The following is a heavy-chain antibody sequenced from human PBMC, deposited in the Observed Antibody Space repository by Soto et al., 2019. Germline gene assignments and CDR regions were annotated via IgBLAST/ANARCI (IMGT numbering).Heavy chain of an antibody. D-gene: IGHD3-22*01. CDR2: IYHSGST. J-gene: IGHJ5*02. CDR1: GGSISSGGYS. Sequence: TLSLTCAVSGGSISSGGYSWSWIRQPPGKGLEWIGYIYHSGSTYYNPSLKSRVTISVDRSKNQFSLKLSSVTAADTAVYYCAKEPRSTGYFSFDPWGQGTLVTVSS. CDR3: AKEPRSTGYFSFDP. V-gene: IGHV4-30-2*01.